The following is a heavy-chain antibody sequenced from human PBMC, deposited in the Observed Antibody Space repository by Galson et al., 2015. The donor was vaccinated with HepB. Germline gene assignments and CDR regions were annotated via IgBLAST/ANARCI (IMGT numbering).Heavy chain of an antibody. CDR1: GFTFSSYS. CDR2: ISSSSSYI. J-gene: IGHJ4*02. V-gene: IGHV3-21*01. D-gene: IGHD6-19*01. CDR3: ARVLNGGWYEEDY. Sequence: SLRLSCAASGFTFSSYSMNWVRQAPGKGLEWVSSISSSSSYIYYADSVKGRFTISRDNAKNSLYLQMNSLRAEDTAVYYCARVLNGGWYEEDYWGQGTLVTVSS.